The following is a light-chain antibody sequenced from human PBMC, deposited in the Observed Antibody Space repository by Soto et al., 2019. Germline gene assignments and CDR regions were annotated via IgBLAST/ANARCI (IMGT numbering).Light chain of an antibody. Sequence: DIQITQSPSTLSASVGDRVTISCRASHSIQTWLAWYQQRPGKAPNLLIFDASDLASGVSSRFSGSGSGAEFTLTISSLQADDFATYYCQQYESYPYTFGRGTRLEIK. V-gene: IGKV1-5*01. CDR1: HSIQTW. CDR3: QQYESYPYT. CDR2: DAS. J-gene: IGKJ2*01.